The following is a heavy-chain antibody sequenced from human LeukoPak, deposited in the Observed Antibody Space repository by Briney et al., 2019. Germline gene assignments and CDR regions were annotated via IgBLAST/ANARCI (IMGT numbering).Heavy chain of an antibody. Sequence: SETLSLICTVSGGSISGYYWSWIRQPPGKGLEWLGYIYYSGNTNYNPSLKSRVTISVDTSKNQFSLKLSSVTAADTAVYYCARVMPGGSGYHSLAYCGQGTLVTVSS. J-gene: IGHJ4*02. CDR3: ARVMPGGSGYHSLAY. CDR2: IYYSGNT. D-gene: IGHD3-22*01. V-gene: IGHV4-59*01. CDR1: GGSISGYY.